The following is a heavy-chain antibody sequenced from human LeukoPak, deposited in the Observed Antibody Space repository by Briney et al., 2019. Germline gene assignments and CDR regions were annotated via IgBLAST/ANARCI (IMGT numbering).Heavy chain of an antibody. J-gene: IGHJ5*02. Sequence: GGSLRLSCAASGFTFSSYAMHWVRQAPGKGLEWVAVISYDGSNKYYADSVKGRFTISRDNSKNTLYLQMNSLRAEDTAVYYCARDRSMVRGVIPTFPFDPWGQGTLVTVSS. CDR1: GFTFSSYA. CDR3: ARDRSMVRGVIPTFPFDP. CDR2: ISYDGSNK. D-gene: IGHD3-10*01. V-gene: IGHV3-30*04.